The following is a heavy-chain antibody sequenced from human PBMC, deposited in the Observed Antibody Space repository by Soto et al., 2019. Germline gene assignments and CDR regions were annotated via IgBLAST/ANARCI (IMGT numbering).Heavy chain of an antibody. D-gene: IGHD1-26*01. CDR3: ARLVGGTYFGY. Sequence: EVQLVESGGGLIQPGGSLRLSCAASGFTVSSKYMSWVRQAPGKGLEWVSVIYSGGSTYYADSVKGRFTISRDNSKNTLYLQMNSLKAEETAVYFLARLVGGTYFGYLGQGTLVTVSS. J-gene: IGHJ4*02. CDR2: IYSGGST. V-gene: IGHV3-53*01. CDR1: GFTVSSKY.